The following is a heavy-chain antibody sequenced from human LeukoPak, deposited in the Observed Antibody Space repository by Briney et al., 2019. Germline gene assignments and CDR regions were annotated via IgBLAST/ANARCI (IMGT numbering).Heavy chain of an antibody. CDR2: IYYSGST. J-gene: IGHJ6*02. V-gene: IGHV4-59*01. CDR1: GGSISGYY. CDR3: ARDGRDGYNDYYYGMDV. Sequence: SSETLSLTCTVSGGSISGYYWSWIRQPPGKGLEWIGYIYYSGSTNYNPSLKSRVTISVDTSKNQFSLKLSSVTAADTAVYYCARDGRDGYNDYYYGMDVWGQGTTVTVSS. D-gene: IGHD5-24*01.